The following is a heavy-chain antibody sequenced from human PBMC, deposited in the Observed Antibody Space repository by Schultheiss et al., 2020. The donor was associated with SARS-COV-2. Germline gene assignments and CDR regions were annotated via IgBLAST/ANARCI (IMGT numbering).Heavy chain of an antibody. V-gene: IGHV3-11*04. CDR1: GGSFSGYY. CDR2: ISSSGSTI. CDR3: AREDYGDLGGWFDP. D-gene: IGHD4-17*01. J-gene: IGHJ5*02. Sequence: LSLTCAVYGGSFSGYYWSWIRQPPGKGLEWVSYISSSGSTIYYADSVKGRFTISRDNSKNTLYLQMNSLRAEDTAVYYCAREDYGDLGGWFDPWGQGTLVTVSS.